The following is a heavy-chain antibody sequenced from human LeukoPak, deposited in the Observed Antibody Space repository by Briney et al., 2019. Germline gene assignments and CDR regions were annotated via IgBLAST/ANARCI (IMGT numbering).Heavy chain of an antibody. J-gene: IGHJ4*02. Sequence: QCLSLARSLTGGSISSYGRSWIRQPPGKGLDWIGYIYYSGSTNYNPSLKSRVTISIDTSKNQFSLKLSSVTAADTAVYYCAREVWDGYNSSPYFFDYWGQGTLVTVSS. D-gene: IGHD5-24*01. CDR3: AREVWDGYNSSPYFFDY. CDR2: IYYSGST. CDR1: GGSISSYG. V-gene: IGHV4-59*01.